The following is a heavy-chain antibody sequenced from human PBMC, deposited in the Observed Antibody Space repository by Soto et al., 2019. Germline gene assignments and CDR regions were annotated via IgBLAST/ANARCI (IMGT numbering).Heavy chain of an antibody. V-gene: IGHV1-2*04. CDR1: GYTFTGYY. D-gene: IGHD3-22*01. CDR2: INPNSGGT. J-gene: IGHJ4*02. Sequence: ASVKVSCKASGYTFTGYYMHWVRQAPGQGLEWMGWINPNSGGTNYAQKFQGWVTMTRDTSISTAYMELSRLRSDDTAVYYCARDRGGYYVSSGYSLLYYFDYWGQGTLVTVSS. CDR3: ARDRGGYYVSSGYSLLYYFDY.